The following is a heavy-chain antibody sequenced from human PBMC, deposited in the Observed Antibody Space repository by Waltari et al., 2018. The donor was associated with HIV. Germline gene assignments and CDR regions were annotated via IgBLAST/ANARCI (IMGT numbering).Heavy chain of an antibody. CDR1: GFSVSRYW. D-gene: IGHD3-10*02. CDR3: VKDMFGEYDY. CDR2: INPDGNTR. J-gene: IGHJ4*02. Sequence: EVQLVQSGGGLVQPGGSRRLSCAASGFSVSRYWMHWVRQIPGQGLVWGSLINPDGNTRNYADSVRGRFTISRDYAKNTLYLQMNSLRDEDTAMYYCVKDMFGEYDYWGQGTLVTVSS. V-gene: IGHV3-74*01.